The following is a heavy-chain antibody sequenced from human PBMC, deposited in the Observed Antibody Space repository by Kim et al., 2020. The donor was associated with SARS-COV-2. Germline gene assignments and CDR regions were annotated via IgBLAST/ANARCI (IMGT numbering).Heavy chain of an antibody. CDR3: VRDRMGGAFDI. CDR2: I. D-gene: IGHD3-16*01. Sequence: IDYADSVKGRFTTSRDNAENSLHLQMNSLKDEDTAVYHCVRDRMGGAFDIWGQGTLVTVSS. V-gene: IGHV3-48*02. J-gene: IGHJ3*02.